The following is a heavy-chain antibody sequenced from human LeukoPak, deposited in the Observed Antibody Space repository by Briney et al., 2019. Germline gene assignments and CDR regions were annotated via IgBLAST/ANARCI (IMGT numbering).Heavy chain of an antibody. V-gene: IGHV3-30-3*01. J-gene: IGHJ4*02. CDR3: ARVRAGTFDY. D-gene: IGHD6-13*01. CDR1: GFTFSSYA. Sequence: PGGSLRLSCAASGFTFSSYAMHWVRQAPGKGLEWVAVISYEGSNKYYADSVKGRFTISRDNSKNTLYLQMNSLRAEDTAVYYCARVRAGTFDYWGQGALVTVSS. CDR2: ISYEGSNK.